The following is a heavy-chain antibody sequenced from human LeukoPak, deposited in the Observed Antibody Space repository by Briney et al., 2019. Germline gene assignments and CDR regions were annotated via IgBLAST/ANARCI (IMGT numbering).Heavy chain of an antibody. Sequence: ASVKVSCKASGYTFTGYYMHWVRQAPGQGLEWMGRINPNSGGTNYAQKFQGRVTMTRDTSISTAYMELSRLRSDDTAVYYCARSTWMSGVLGYSGYDFCYWGQGTLDTVSS. J-gene: IGHJ4*02. V-gene: IGHV1-2*06. CDR2: INPNSGGT. D-gene: IGHD5-12*01. CDR1: GYTFTGYY. CDR3: ARSTWMSGVLGYSGYDFCY.